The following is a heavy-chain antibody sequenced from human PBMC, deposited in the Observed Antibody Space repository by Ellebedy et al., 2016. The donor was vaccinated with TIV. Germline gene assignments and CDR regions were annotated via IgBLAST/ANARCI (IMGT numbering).Heavy chain of an antibody. CDR2: IWYDGSKK. J-gene: IGHJ4*02. CDR3: ARDRGSGSFELVDY. CDR1: GFTFSSFS. V-gene: IGHV3-33*08. D-gene: IGHD3-10*01. Sequence: PGGSLRLSCAASGFTFSSFSMTWVRQAPGKGLEWVALIWYDGSKKYYADSVKGRFTISRDDSKNTLFLQMDSLRAEDTAVYYCARDRGSGSFELVDYWGQGTLVTVSS.